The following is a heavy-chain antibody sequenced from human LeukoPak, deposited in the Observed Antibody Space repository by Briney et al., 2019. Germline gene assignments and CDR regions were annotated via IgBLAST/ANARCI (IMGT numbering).Heavy chain of an antibody. J-gene: IGHJ4*02. CDR1: GFTFSDYW. CDR3: ARRGGSSSRRSPIDY. CDR2: IKQDGSQR. D-gene: IGHD6-6*01. V-gene: IGHV3-7*01. Sequence: GGSLRLSCTASGFTFSDYWMTWVRQAPGKGPEWVANIKQDGSQRYYVDSVRGRFTISRGNAKNSLFLQMDGLRAEDTAVYYCARRGGSSSRRSPIDYWGQGTLVTVSS.